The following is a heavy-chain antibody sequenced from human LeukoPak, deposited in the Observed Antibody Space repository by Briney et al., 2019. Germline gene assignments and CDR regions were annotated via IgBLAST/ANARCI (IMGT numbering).Heavy chain of an antibody. V-gene: IGHV3-7*01. CDR1: GFTFSSYW. CDR2: IKQDGSEK. D-gene: IGHD5-18*01. J-gene: IGHJ4*02. CDR3: ARDNRMGTHTYMVQYYFDY. Sequence: PGGSLRLSCAASGFTFSSYWMSWVRQAPGKGLEWVANIKQDGSEKYYVDSVKGRFTISRDNAKNSLYLQMNSLRAEDTAVYYCARDNRMGTHTYMVQYYFDYWGQGTLVTVSS.